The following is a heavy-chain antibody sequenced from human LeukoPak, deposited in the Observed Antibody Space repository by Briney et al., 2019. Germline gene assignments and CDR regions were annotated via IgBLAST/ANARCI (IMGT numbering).Heavy chain of an antibody. J-gene: IGHJ3*02. V-gene: IGHV4-39*07. Sequence: SETLSLTCSVSGASISSGSNYWGWIRQPPGKGLEWIGSIYYSGSTYYNPSLKSRVTISVDTSKNQFSLKLSSVTAVDTAVYYCARDRYYYDSSGYYSYAFDIWGQGTMVTVSS. CDR1: GASISSGSNY. CDR3: ARDRYYYDSSGYYSYAFDI. CDR2: IYYSGST. D-gene: IGHD3-22*01.